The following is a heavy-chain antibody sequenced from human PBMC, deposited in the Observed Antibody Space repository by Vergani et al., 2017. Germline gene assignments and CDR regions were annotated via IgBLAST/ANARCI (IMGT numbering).Heavy chain of an antibody. V-gene: IGHV3-23*04. CDR3: ARDLRAAAVGDPFYY. D-gene: IGHD6-13*01. CDR2: ISGSGGST. Sequence: EVRLVESGGGLVKPGGSLRLSCQVSGFDFSQAWMNWVRQSPGKGLEWVSAISGSGGSTYYADSVKGRFTISRDNSKNTLYLQMNSLRAEDTAVYYCARDLRAAAVGDPFYYWGQGTLVTVSS. J-gene: IGHJ4*02. CDR1: GFDFSQAW.